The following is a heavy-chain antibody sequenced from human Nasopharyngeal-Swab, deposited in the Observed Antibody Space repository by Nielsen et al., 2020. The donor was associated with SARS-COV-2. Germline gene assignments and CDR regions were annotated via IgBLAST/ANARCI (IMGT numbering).Heavy chain of an antibody. CDR3: ARDRYDTLTGYYPPPYYGMDV. J-gene: IGHJ6*02. V-gene: IGHV1-69*13. Sequence: SVKVSCKASGGTFSSYAISWVRQAPGRGLEWMGGIIPIFGTANYAQKFQGRVTITADESTSTAYMELSSLRSEDTAVYYCARDRYDTLTGYYPPPYYGMDVWGQGTTVTVSS. D-gene: IGHD3-9*01. CDR2: IIPIFGTA. CDR1: GGTFSSYA.